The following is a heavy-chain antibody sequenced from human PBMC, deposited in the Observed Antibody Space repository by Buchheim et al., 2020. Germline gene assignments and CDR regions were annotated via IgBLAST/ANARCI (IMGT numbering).Heavy chain of an antibody. CDR2: IKQDGSEK. CDR1: GFTFSSYW. CDR3: ASSGYAYGQGY. J-gene: IGHJ4*02. Sequence: EVQLVESGGGLVQPGGSLRLSCAASGFTFSSYWMSWVRQAPEKGLEWVANIKQDGSEKYYVDSVKGRFIISIDNAKNSLYLQMNGLTAEDTAVYYCASSGYAYGQGYWGQGTL. V-gene: IGHV3-7*01. D-gene: IGHD5-18*01.